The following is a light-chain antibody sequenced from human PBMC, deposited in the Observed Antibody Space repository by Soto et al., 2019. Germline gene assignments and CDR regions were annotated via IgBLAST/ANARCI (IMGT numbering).Light chain of an antibody. CDR1: SSDVGGYNY. CDR3: SSYTSSSTLVV. Sequence: QSALTQPASVSGSPVQSITISCTGTSSDVGGYNYVSWCQQHPGKAPKLMIYDVSNRPSGVSNRFSGSKSGNTASLTISGLQAEDEADYYCSSYTSSSTLVVFGTGTKLTVL. CDR2: DVS. V-gene: IGLV2-14*01. J-gene: IGLJ1*01.